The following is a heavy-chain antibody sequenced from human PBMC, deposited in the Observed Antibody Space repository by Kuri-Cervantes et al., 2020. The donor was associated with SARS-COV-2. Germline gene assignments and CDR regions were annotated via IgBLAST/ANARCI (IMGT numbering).Heavy chain of an antibody. Sequence: GESLKISCAASGFMFSRYWMSWVRQAPGKGLEWVANINEDGSEKYYVDSVKGRFTISRDNAKNSLYLQMNSLRAEDTAVYYCARHGLRYYGSGSLTTFDYWGQGTLVTVSS. CDR3: ARHGLRYYGSGSLTTFDY. V-gene: IGHV3-7*01. CDR1: GFMFSRYW. J-gene: IGHJ4*02. D-gene: IGHD3-10*01. CDR2: INEDGSEK.